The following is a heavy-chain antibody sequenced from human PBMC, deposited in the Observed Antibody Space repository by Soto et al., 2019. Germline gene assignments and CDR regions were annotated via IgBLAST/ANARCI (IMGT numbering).Heavy chain of an antibody. Sequence: GASVKVSCKASGYTFTGYYMHWVRQAPGQGLEWMGWINPSSGGTDYAQKFQGRVTMTRDTSISTAYMELSRLRSDDTAVYYCAGGVLSGSYYNWFDPWGQGTLVTVSS. V-gene: IGHV1-2*02. CDR1: GYTFTGYY. CDR3: AGGVLSGSYYNWFDP. D-gene: IGHD1-26*01. J-gene: IGHJ5*02. CDR2: INPSSGGT.